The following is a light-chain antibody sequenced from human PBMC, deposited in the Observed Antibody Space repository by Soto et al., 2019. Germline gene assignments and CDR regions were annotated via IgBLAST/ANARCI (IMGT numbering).Light chain of an antibody. CDR3: KQHSNWPIT. CDR2: DAS. CDR1: QSVSSN. V-gene: IGKV3-11*01. J-gene: IGKJ4*01. Sequence: EIVLIQSPATLSLSPGERATLSCRASQSVSSNLAWYQQNPGLAPRLLIFDASNRATGIPARFSGSGSGTDFPLTIGRLEPEDFAVYYCKQHSNWPITFGGGHNVDIK.